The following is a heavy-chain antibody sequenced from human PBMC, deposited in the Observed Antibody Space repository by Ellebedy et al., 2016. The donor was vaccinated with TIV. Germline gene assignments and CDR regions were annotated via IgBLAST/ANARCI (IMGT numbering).Heavy chain of an antibody. D-gene: IGHD3-16*01. Sequence: MPSETLSLTCTVSGYSISSGNFWVWIRQSPGKGLEWFRSISRSGTTNYNPSLKSRVTTSVDTSKNQFSLKLKSVTAADTAVYYCARDGGSVRFDYWGQGTLVTVSS. J-gene: IGHJ4*02. CDR1: GYSISSGNF. CDR3: ARDGGSVRFDY. CDR2: ISRSGTT. V-gene: IGHV4-38-2*02.